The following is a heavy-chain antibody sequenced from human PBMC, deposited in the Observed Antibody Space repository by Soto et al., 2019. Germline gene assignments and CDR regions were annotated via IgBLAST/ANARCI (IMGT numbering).Heavy chain of an antibody. J-gene: IGHJ4*02. CDR1: GFTFSSYA. V-gene: IGHV3-23*01. CDR2: ISGSGGST. Sequence: GGSLRLSCAASGFTFSSYAMSWVRQAPGKGLEWVSAISGSGGSTYYADSVKGRFTISRDNSKNTLYLQMNGLRAEDTAVYYCVREQQLVRPLDYWGQGTLVTVPQ. D-gene: IGHD6-13*01. CDR3: VREQQLVRPLDY.